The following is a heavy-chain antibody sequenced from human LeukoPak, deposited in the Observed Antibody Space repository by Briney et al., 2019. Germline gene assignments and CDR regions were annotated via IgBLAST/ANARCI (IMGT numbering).Heavy chain of an antibody. D-gene: IGHD1-26*01. V-gene: IGHV4-38-2*01. J-gene: IGHJ3*02. Sequence: SETLSLTCAVSGYSISSGYYWGWIRQPPGKGQEGIGSSYHSGSTYYKASLKSRVTISVNMSNRQVSLKLSSVTATDTAVYYGARYRSGSPVSAFDSWGQGTMVTVSS. CDR3: ARYRSGSPVSAFDS. CDR2: SYHSGST. CDR1: GYSISSGYY.